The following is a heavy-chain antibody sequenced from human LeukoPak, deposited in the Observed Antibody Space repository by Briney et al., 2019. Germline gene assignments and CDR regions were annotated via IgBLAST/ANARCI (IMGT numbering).Heavy chain of an antibody. V-gene: IGHV1-46*03. CDR2: ISPSGGST. CDR3: ARGIRPAYYDSSGYYYK. CDR1: GYTFTSYY. D-gene: IGHD3-22*01. Sequence: ASVKVSCKASGYTFTSYYMHWVRQAPGQGLEWMGIISPSGGSTSYAQKFQGRVTMTRDTSTSTVYMELSSLRSEDTAVYYCARGIRPAYYDSSGYYYKWGQGTLVTVSS. J-gene: IGHJ4*02.